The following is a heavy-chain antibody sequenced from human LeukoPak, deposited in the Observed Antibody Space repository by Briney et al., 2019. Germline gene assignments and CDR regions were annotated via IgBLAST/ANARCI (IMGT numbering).Heavy chain of an antibody. CDR3: ARAARADCTSPTCHSWLAP. V-gene: IGHV3-74*01. Sequence: GGSLRLSCAASGFTLSNSWIHWVRQAPGKGLVWVSRINSDGSTTTYADSVKGRFTISRDNAKNTLYLQMNSLRAEDTAVYYCARAARADCTSPTCHSWLAPWGQGTQVTVSS. D-gene: IGHD2/OR15-2a*01. CDR1: GFTLSNSW. CDR2: INSDGSTT. J-gene: IGHJ5*02.